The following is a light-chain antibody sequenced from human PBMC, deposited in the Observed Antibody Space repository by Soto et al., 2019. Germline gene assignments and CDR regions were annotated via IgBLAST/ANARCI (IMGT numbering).Light chain of an antibody. CDR2: EVT. Sequence: QSALTQPASVSGSPGQSITISCTGTSDDVGGYNYVSWYQQHSGKAPKLIIYEVTNRPSGVSNRFSGSKSGNTASLTISGLQADDEADYHCSSYTSHYPRVFGTGTKLTVL. CDR1: SDDVGGYNY. V-gene: IGLV2-14*03. J-gene: IGLJ1*01. CDR3: SSYTSHYPRV.